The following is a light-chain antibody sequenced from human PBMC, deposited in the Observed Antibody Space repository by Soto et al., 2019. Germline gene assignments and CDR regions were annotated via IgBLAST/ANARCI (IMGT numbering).Light chain of an antibody. CDR3: QQYGTYLWT. Sequence: DIQMTQSPSTLSSSFGDRVTITCRASQSISSWLAWFQQKPGKAPKLLMYDASSLESGVPSRFSGSGSGTEFTLTISSLKNDDFATYYCQQYGTYLWTFGQGTKVDIK. V-gene: IGKV1-5*01. CDR2: DAS. J-gene: IGKJ1*01. CDR1: QSISSW.